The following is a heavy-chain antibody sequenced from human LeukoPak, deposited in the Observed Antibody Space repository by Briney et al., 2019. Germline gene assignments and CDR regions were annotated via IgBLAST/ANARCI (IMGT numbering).Heavy chain of an antibody. D-gene: IGHD3-22*01. CDR3: AREANYDSSGYDY. CDR2: ISGSGGST. J-gene: IGHJ4*02. Sequence: GGSLRLSCAASGFTFSSYAMSWVRQAPGKGLEWVSAISGSGGSTYYADSVKGRFTISRDNAKNSLYLQMNSLRAEDTAVYYCAREANYDSSGYDYWGQGTLVTVSS. V-gene: IGHV3-23*01. CDR1: GFTFSSYA.